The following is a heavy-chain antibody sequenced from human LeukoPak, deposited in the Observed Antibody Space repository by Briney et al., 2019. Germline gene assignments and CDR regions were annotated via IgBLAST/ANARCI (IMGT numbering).Heavy chain of an antibody. J-gene: IGHJ4*02. CDR1: GFTFSSYA. V-gene: IGHV3-30-3*01. CDR3: AKDPNPFAYSSGFDY. CDR2: ISYDGSNK. Sequence: PGGSLRLSCAASGFTFSSYAMHWVRQAPGKGLEWVAVISYDGSNKYYADSVKGRFTISRDNSKNTLYLQMNSLRAEDTAVYYCAKDPNPFAYSSGFDYWGQETLVTVSS. D-gene: IGHD6-19*01.